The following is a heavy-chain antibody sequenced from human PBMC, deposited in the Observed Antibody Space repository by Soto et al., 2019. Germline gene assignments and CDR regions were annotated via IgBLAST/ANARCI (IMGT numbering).Heavy chain of an antibody. J-gene: IGHJ5*02. CDR1: GGSISSGGYY. CDR3: ALDNWPSSSSRNWFYP. Sequence: PSETLSLTCTVSGGSISSGGYYWGWIRQHPGKGLEWIGYIYYSGSTYYNPSLKSRVTISVDTSKNQFSLKLSSVTAADTAVYYCALDNWPSSSSRNWFYPCGQGTLVTVSA. CDR2: IYYSGST. D-gene: IGHD6-6*01. V-gene: IGHV4-31*03.